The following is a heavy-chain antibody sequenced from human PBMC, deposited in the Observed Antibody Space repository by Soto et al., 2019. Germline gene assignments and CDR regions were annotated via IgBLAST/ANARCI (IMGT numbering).Heavy chain of an antibody. Sequence: SETLSLTCTVSGASISSSNYYWGWIRQPPGRGLEWIGTMYYSGRTYYNPSLKSRVTTSVDTSKNQFSLKLSAVTATDTAVYYCARHGNTVTTGYYYGMDVWGKGTTVTVSS. CDR1: GASISSSNYY. CDR2: MYYSGRT. D-gene: IGHD4-17*01. CDR3: ARHGNTVTTGYYYGMDV. J-gene: IGHJ6*04. V-gene: IGHV4-39*01.